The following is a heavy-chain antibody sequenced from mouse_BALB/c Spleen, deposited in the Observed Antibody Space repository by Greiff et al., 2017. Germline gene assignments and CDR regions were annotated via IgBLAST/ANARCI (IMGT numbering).Heavy chain of an antibody. J-gene: IGHJ3*01. CDR3: ARHDYGSSIAY. V-gene: IGHV1-80*01. D-gene: IGHD1-1*01. CDR2: IYPGDGDT. Sequence: QVQLQQSGAELVRPGSSVKISCKASGYAFSSYWMNWVKQRPGPGLEWIGQIYPGDGDTNYNGKFKGKATLTADKSSSTAYMQLSSLTSEDSAVYFCARHDYGSSIAYWGQGTLVTVSA. CDR1: GYAFSSYW.